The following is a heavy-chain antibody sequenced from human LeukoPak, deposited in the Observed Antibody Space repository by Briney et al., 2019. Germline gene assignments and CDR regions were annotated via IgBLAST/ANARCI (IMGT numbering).Heavy chain of an antibody. CDR3: ARLVWGTDRYFDL. V-gene: IGHV3-7*02. Sequence: GGSLRLSCAASGFTFSGWMSWLRQAPGKELEWVSNIKQDATAKYYVDSVKGRLTISRDNAKNSLYLDMNSLRAEDTAVYYCARLVWGTDRYFDLWGQGTLVTVSS. D-gene: IGHD3-16*01. CDR1: GFTFSGW. J-gene: IGHJ4*02. CDR2: IKQDATAK.